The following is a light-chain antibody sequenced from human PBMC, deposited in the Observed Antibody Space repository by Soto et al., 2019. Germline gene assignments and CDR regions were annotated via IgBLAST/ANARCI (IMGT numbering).Light chain of an antibody. CDR1: SSNIGAGYD. CDR2: GNS. CDR3: QSYDSSLSALYV. V-gene: IGLV1-40*01. Sequence: VLTQPPSVSGAPGQRVTISCTGSSSNIGAGYDVHWYQQLPGTAPKLLIYGNSNRPSGVPDRFSGSKSGTSASLAITGLQAEDEADYYCQSYDSSLSALYVFGTGTKLTVL. J-gene: IGLJ1*01.